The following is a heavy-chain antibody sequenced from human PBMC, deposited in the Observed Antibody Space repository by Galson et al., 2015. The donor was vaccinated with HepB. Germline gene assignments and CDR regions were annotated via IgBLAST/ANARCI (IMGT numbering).Heavy chain of an antibody. J-gene: IGHJ6*02. CDR3: AYGSDV. CDR2: TYFRSKWHN. Sequence: CAISGDSVSSNHAVWSWIRQSPSRGLEWLGRTYFRSKWHNDYGISVKSRISINADTSQNQFSLHLSSVTPEDTAVYYCAYGSDVWGQGTTVIVSS. CDR1: GDSVSSNHAV. V-gene: IGHV6-1*01.